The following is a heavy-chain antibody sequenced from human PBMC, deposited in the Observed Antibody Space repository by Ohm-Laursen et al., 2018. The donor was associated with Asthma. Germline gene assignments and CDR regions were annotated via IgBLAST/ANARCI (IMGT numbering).Heavy chain of an antibody. J-gene: IGHJ3*02. CDR1: GFTFSSYA. D-gene: IGHD3-22*01. CDR3: ARDRYYDSSGYYYNAFDI. V-gene: IGHV3-30-3*01. CDR2: ISYDGSNK. Sequence: SSLRLSCTASGFTFSSYAMHWVRQAPGKGLEWVAVISYDGSNKYYADSVKDRFTISRDNSKNTLYLQMNSLRAEDTAVYYCARDRYYDSSGYYYNAFDIWGQGTMVTVSS.